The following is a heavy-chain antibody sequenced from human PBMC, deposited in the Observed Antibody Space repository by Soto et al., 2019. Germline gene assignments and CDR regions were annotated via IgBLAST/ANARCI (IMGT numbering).Heavy chain of an antibody. V-gene: IGHV1-18*01. Sequence: QVQLVQSGAEVKKPGASVNVSCKTSGYTFTNFGLSWVRQAPGHGLEWMGWISSYNGNTLYAQKLQGRVTMTTDTSTRTAYMYLKSLRSDDTAMYYCTRDPQYGSVYYFSGLCEIWGQGTMLSVSS. CDR1: GYTFTNFG. CDR2: ISSYNGNT. J-gene: IGHJ3*02. CDR3: TRDPQYGSVYYFSGLCEI. D-gene: IGHD3-22*01.